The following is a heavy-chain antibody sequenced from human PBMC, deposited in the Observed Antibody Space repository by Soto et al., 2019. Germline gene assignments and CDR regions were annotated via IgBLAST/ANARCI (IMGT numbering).Heavy chain of an antibody. D-gene: IGHD3-10*01. CDR2: ISSTGATI. V-gene: IGHV3-11*01. Sequence: QVRLVESGGGLVKPGGSLRLSCAASVFTFTDYYMSWFRQVPGKGLEWVSQISSTGATIYYADSGKGRFIIARDNAENSLYLQMTSLRGEDTAMYYCALRFMVRGAFDPWGKGTVVTVSS. CDR1: VFTFTDYY. CDR3: ALRFMVRGAFDP. J-gene: IGHJ5*02.